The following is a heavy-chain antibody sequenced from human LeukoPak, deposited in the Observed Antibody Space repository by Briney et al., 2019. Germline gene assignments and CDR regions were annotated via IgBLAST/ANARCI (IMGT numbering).Heavy chain of an antibody. V-gene: IGHV4-34*01. D-gene: IGHD5-24*01. CDR1: GGSFSGYY. CDR3: ARGSRDGYRGVRGMFDY. Sequence: PSETLSLTCAVYGGSFSGYYWSWIRQPPGKGLEWIGEINHSGSTNYNPSLKSRVTISVDTSKNQFPLKLSSVTAADTAVYYCARGSRDGYRGVRGMFDYWGQGTLVTVSS. J-gene: IGHJ4*02. CDR2: INHSGST.